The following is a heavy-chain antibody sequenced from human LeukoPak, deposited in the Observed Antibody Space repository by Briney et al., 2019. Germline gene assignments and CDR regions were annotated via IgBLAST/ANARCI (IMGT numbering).Heavy chain of an antibody. Sequence: GGSLRLSCAASGFTFSSYGMHWVRQAPGKGLEWVAFIRYDGSNQFYAASVKGRFTISRDNSKNTLYLQMNSLRAEDTAVYYCAKASDYYGSSGYSHFDYWGLGTLVTVSS. V-gene: IGHV3-30*02. D-gene: IGHD3-22*01. J-gene: IGHJ4*02. CDR1: GFTFSSYG. CDR2: IRYDGSNQ. CDR3: AKASDYYGSSGYSHFDY.